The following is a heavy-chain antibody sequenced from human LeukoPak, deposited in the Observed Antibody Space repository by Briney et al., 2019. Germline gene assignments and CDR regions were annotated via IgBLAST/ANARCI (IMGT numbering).Heavy chain of an antibody. D-gene: IGHD6-19*01. CDR3: ASYSSGLSRFDY. Sequence: VASVKVSCKASGGTFSSYAISWVRQAPGQGLEWMGRIIPILGIANYAQKFQGRVTITADKSTGTAYMELSSLRSEDTAVYYCASYSSGLSRFDYWGQGTLVTVSS. J-gene: IGHJ4*02. V-gene: IGHV1-69*04. CDR2: IIPILGIA. CDR1: GGTFSSYA.